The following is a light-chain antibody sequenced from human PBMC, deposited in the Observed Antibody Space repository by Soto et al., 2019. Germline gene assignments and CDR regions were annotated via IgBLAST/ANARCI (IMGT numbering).Light chain of an antibody. CDR1: QSLVHNDGNTY. Sequence: DVVMTQSPVSLPVTLGQPASISCRSSQSLVHNDGNTYLFWFQQRPGQSPRRLIYKVSKRGSGVPERFSGSGSGTDFTLKINRVEAEDVGVYYCMQSAHWPHTFCQGTKLEIK. V-gene: IGKV2-30*02. J-gene: IGKJ2*01. CDR2: KVS. CDR3: MQSAHWPHT.